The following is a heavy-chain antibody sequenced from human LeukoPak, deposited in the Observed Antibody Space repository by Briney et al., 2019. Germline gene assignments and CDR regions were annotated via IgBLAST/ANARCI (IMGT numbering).Heavy chain of an antibody. CDR1: GGSISSGGYS. Sequence: SETLSLTCAVSGGSISSGGYSWSCIRHPQGKCLEWIGYIFHSGSAYFNPSLKGQVTVSLDRSKNQFSLRLTSVTAADTAVYYCARGTSNWYFDYWGQGTLVTVSS. J-gene: IGHJ4*02. D-gene: IGHD6-13*01. CDR3: ARGTSNWYFDY. V-gene: IGHV4-30-2*01. CDR2: IFHSGSA.